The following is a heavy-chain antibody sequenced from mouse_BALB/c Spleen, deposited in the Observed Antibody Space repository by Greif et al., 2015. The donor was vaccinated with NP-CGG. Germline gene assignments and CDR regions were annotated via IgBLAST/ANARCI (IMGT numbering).Heavy chain of an antibody. J-gene: IGHJ4*01. V-gene: IGHV1-80*01. CDR1: GYAFSSYW. CDR2: IYPGDGDT. CDR3: ARGMGGSHAMDY. Sequence: VQLQESGAELVRPGSSVKISCKASGYAFSSYWMNWVKQRPGQGLEWIGQIYPGDGDTNYNGKFKGKATLTADKSSSTAYMQLSSLTSEDSAVYFCARGMGGSHAMDYWGQGTSVTVSS. D-gene: IGHD1-1*02.